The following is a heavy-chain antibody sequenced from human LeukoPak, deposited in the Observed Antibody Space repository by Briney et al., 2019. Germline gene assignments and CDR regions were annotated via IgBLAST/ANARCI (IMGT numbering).Heavy chain of an antibody. CDR3: ARDKRVSNWFDP. J-gene: IGHJ5*02. CDR1: GYTFTGYY. CDR2: INPNSGGT. D-gene: IGHD6-13*01. Sequence: ASVKVSCKASGYTFTGYYMHWVRQAPGQGLEWMGWINPNSGGTNYAQKFQGRVTMTTDTSTSTAYMELRSLRSDDTAVYYCARDKRVSNWFDPWGQGTLVTVSP. V-gene: IGHV1-2*02.